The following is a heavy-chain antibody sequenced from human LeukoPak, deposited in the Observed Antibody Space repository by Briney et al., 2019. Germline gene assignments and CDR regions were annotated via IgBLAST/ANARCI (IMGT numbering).Heavy chain of an antibody. CDR3: AANSADYNTLGSSYKV. Sequence: SETLSLTCIVSGYSISSGYYWGWIRQPPGKGLEWIGSIYHSGSTNYNPSLKSRVTISVDTSKNQFSLKLNSVTAADTAVFYCAANSADYNTLGSSYKVWGQGTLVTVSS. J-gene: IGHJ4*02. CDR1: GYSISSGYY. D-gene: IGHD3-10*01. CDR2: IYHSGST. V-gene: IGHV4-38-2*02.